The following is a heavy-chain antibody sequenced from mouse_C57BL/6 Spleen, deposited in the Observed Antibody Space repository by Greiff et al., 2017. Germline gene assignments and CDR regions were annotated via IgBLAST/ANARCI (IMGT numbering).Heavy chain of an antibody. V-gene: IGHV1-42*01. Sequence: EVQLQQSGPELVKPGASVKISCKASGYSFTGYYMNWVKQSPEKSLEWIGEINPSTGGTTYNQKFKAKATLTVDKSSSTAYMQLKSLTSEDSAVYYCARTGYFDYWGKGTTLTVSS. J-gene: IGHJ2*01. CDR1: GYSFTGYY. CDR2: INPSTGGT. CDR3: ARTGYFDY. D-gene: IGHD4-1*01.